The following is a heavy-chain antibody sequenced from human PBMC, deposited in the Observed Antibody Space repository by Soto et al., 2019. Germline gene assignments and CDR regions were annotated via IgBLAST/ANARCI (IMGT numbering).Heavy chain of an antibody. V-gene: IGHV4-59*01. CDR2: IYYSGST. J-gene: IGHJ4*02. D-gene: IGHD1-26*01. Sequence: SETLSLTCTVSGGSISSYYWSWIRQPPGKGLEWIGYIYYSGSTNYNPSLKSRVTISVDTSKNQFSLKLSSVTAADTAVYYCARFGGSGSFMVGYYFDYGGQGTLVTVSS. CDR1: GGSISSYY. CDR3: ARFGGSGSFMVGYYFDY.